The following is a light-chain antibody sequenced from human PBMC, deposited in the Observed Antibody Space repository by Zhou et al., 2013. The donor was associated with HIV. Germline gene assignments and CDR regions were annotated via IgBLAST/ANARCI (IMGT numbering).Light chain of an antibody. J-gene: IGKJ2*01. CDR1: QSISNW. CDR2: KAS. V-gene: IGKV1-5*03. CDR3: QQYNSYSYT. Sequence: DIQMTQSPSTLSASVGDRVTITCRASQSISNWLAWYQQKPGKAPKLLIYKASSLESGVPSRFSGSGSGTEFNITISSLQPGDFATYYCQQYNSYSYTFGQGTKLEIK.